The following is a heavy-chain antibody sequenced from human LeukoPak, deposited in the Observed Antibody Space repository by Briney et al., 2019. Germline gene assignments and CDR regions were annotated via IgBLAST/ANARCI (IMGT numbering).Heavy chain of an antibody. CDR2: LNHSGST. D-gene: IGHD2-2*01. Sequence: SETLSLTCAVYGGSFTDYYWSWIRQPPGRGLEWIGELNHSGSTNYNPSLMRRVTMSVDTSKNQFSLKLSSVTAADTAVYYCARGQLLNRRAFDIWGQGTMVTVSS. V-gene: IGHV4-34*01. J-gene: IGHJ3*02. CDR1: GGSFTDYY. CDR3: ARGQLLNRRAFDI.